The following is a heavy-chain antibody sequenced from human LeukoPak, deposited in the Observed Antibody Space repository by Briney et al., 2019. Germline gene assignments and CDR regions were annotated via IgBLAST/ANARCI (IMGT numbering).Heavy chain of an antibody. Sequence: ASVKVSCRASGYTFTSYGISWVRQAPGQGLEWMGWISAYNGNTNYAQKLQGRVTMTTDTSTSTAYMELRSLRSDDTAVYYCAGDDYDSSGYDAFDIWGQGTMVTVSS. V-gene: IGHV1-18*01. J-gene: IGHJ3*02. D-gene: IGHD3-22*01. CDR2: ISAYNGNT. CDR3: AGDDYDSSGYDAFDI. CDR1: GYTFTSYG.